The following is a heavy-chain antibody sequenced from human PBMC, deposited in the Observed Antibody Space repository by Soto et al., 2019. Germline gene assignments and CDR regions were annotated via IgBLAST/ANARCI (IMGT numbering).Heavy chain of an antibody. CDR1: GFIFSNQA. CDR2: ISDRGDET. CDR3: ARIPHGCGALTGPGY. Sequence: GGSLRLSCAASGFIFSNQAMCWVRQGPGKGLEWVSCISDRGDETFFLDSVKGRFGIARDSSENTLYLHLNSLRVEDTAIYYCARIPHGCGALTGPGYWGQGALVTVSS. J-gene: IGHJ4*02. V-gene: IGHV3-23*01. D-gene: IGHD3-9*01.